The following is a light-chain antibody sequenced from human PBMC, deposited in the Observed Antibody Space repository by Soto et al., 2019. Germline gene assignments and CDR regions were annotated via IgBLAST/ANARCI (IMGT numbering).Light chain of an antibody. CDR2: DDN. CDR3: GTWDVSMNSGGV. J-gene: IGLJ1*01. Sequence: QSVLTQPPSVSAAPGQKVTISCSGNSSNIGNSYVSWYQQLPGTAPKLLIYDDNKRPSGVPDRFSGSKSGTSATLGITGLQTGDEADYFCGTWDVSMNSGGVFGTGTKLTVL. CDR1: SSNIGNSY. V-gene: IGLV1-51*01.